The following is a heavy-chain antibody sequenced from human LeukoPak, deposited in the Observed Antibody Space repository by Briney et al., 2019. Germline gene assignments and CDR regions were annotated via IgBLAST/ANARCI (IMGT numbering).Heavy chain of an antibody. Sequence: PGGSLRLSCAASGFTFSSYWMSWVRQAPGKGLEWVSVIYGGGSTYYADSVKGRFTISRNNSKNTLYLQMNSLRAEDTAVYYCARAPGYYYGMDVWGQGTTVTVSS. V-gene: IGHV3-66*01. J-gene: IGHJ6*02. CDR1: GFTFSSYW. CDR2: IYGGGST. CDR3: ARAPGYYYGMDV.